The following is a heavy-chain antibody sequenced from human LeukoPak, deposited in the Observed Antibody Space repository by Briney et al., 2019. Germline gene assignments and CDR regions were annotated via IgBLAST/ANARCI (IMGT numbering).Heavy chain of an antibody. CDR3: ARGGGRHVEY. D-gene: IGHD3-16*01. V-gene: IGHV3-7*05. Sequence: GGSLRLSCAASGFTFSSYWMSWVRQAPGKGLEWGANIKEDGSEKNYVDSVKGRFTISRDNAKNLLYLQMNSLRAEDTAVYYCARGGGRHVEYWGQGNLVTVSS. J-gene: IGHJ4*02. CDR1: GFTFSSYW. CDR2: IKEDGSEK.